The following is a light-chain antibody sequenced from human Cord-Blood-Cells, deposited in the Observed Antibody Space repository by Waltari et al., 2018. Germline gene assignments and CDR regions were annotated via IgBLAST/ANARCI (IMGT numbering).Light chain of an antibody. V-gene: IGLV3-21*01. CDR1: NIGSKS. CDR2: YDS. CDR3: CSYAGSYTLV. Sequence: SYVLTQPPSVSVAPGKTARITCGGNNIGSKSVHWYQQKPGQAPVLVIYYDSDRPSGIPERFSGSKSGNTASLTISGLQAEDEADYYCCSYAGSYTLVFGGGTKLTVL. J-gene: IGLJ3*02.